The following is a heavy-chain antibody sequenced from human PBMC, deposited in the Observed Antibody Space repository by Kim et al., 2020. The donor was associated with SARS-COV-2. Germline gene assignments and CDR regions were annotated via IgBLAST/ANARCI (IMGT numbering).Heavy chain of an antibody. CDR2: ISPASNTV. CDR1: GFIFSSSA. V-gene: IGHV3-23*01. J-gene: IGHJ4*02. Sequence: GGSLRLSCEASGFIFSSSAMTWVRQAPGKGLVWVSAISPASNTVYYADAVKGRFTTSRDNPKSTVFLHMNSLRAEATAIYYCAKNNGASVSYDFWSQGTL. D-gene: IGHD1-1*01. CDR3: AKNNGASVSYDF.